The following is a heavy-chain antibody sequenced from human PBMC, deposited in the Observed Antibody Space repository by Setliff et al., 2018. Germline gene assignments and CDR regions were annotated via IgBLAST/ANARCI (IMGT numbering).Heavy chain of an antibody. V-gene: IGHV5-51*01. J-gene: IGHJ6*03. CDR3: ARMFGAGHSGWLNMDV. CDR1: GYSFTDYW. D-gene: IGHD3-10*02. Sequence: GESLKISCKGSGYSFTDYWIGWVRQMPGEGLEWMGIIHPSNSDTRYSPSFQGQVTISADKSISTAYLQWRSLKASDTAMYYCARMFGAGHSGWLNMDVWGKGTTVTVS. CDR2: IHPSNSDT.